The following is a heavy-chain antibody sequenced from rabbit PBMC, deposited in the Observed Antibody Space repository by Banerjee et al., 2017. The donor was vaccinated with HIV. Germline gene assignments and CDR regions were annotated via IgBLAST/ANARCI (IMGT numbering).Heavy chain of an antibody. Sequence: QEQLEESGGDLVKPEGSLTLTCTASGFSFSSGYDMCWVRQAPGKGLEWIGCIYPSSGSTWYASWVNGRFTISKTSSTTVDLQMTSLTVADTATYFCARDGGYGDYGYASNLWGQGTLVTVS. CDR1: GFSFSSGYD. CDR3: ARDGGYGDYGYASNL. V-gene: IGHV1S45*01. J-gene: IGHJ3*01. D-gene: IGHD6-1*01. CDR2: IYPSSGST.